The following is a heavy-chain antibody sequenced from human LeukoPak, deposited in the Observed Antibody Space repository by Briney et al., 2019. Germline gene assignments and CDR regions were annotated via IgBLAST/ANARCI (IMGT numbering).Heavy chain of an antibody. Sequence: SETLSLTCTVSGGSISSSSYQWGWIRQPPGKGLEWIGTISYSGSTYYSPSLKSRVTVSVDTSKNQFSLRLSSVTAADTAVYYCARSNWGGQLERFNWFDPWGQGTLVTVSS. CDR3: ARSNWGGQLERFNWFDP. D-gene: IGHD1-1*01. J-gene: IGHJ5*02. CDR2: ISYSGST. V-gene: IGHV4-39*07. CDR1: GGSISSSSYQ.